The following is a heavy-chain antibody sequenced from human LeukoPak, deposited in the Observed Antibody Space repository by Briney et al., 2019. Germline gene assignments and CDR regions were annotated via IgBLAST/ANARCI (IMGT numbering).Heavy chain of an antibody. J-gene: IGHJ4*02. V-gene: IGHV1-69*13. CDR2: IIPIFGTA. CDR1: GGTFSSYA. D-gene: IGHD3-3*01. Sequence: SVKVSCKASGGTFSSYAISWVRQAPGQGLEWMGGIIPIFGTANYAQKFQGRVTITADESTSTAYMELSSLRSEDTAVYYCARVAAIFGVVISYFDYWGQGTLVTVSS. CDR3: ARVAAIFGVVISYFDY.